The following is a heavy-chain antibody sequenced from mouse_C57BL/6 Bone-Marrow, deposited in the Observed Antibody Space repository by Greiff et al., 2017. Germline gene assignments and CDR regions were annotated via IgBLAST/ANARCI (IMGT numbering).Heavy chain of an antibody. V-gene: IGHV5-6*01. Sequence: EVQLKESGGDLVKPGGSLKLSCAASGFTFSSYGMSWVRQTPDKRLEWVATISSGGSYTYYPDSVKGRFTISRDNAKNTLYLQMSSLKSEDTAMYYCARETAQATGYAMDYWGQGTSVTVSS. CDR1: GFTFSSYG. J-gene: IGHJ4*01. CDR2: ISSGGSYT. CDR3: ARETAQATGYAMDY. D-gene: IGHD3-2*02.